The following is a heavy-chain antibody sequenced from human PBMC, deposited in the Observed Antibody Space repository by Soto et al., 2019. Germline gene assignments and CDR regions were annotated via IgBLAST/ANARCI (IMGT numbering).Heavy chain of an antibody. CDR3: ARDSVYSVSYLDN. V-gene: IGHV3-33*01. CDR2: IWYDGSNK. D-gene: IGHD1-26*01. Sequence: QVQLVESGGGVVQPGRSLRLSCAASGFTFSSYGMHWVRQAPGKGLDWVALIWYDGSNKYYADSVKGRFNISRDNSKNTLDLQMNSLRAEDTAVYYCARDSVYSVSYLDNWGQGTLVTVSS. J-gene: IGHJ4*02. CDR1: GFTFSSYG.